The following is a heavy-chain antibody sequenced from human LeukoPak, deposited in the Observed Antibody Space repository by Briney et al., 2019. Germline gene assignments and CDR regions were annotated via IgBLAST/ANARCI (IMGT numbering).Heavy chain of an antibody. J-gene: IGHJ3*02. CDR3: ARDCYDSRGYYCRDDVFDI. Sequence: PSETLSLTCTVSGGSISSYYWSWIRQPAGKGLEWIGRIYTSGSTNYNPSLKSRVTMSVDTSKNQFSLKLTSVTAADTAVYYCARDCYDSRGYYCRDDVFDIWAQGKMATVS. V-gene: IGHV4-4*07. CDR2: IYTSGST. CDR1: GGSISSYY. D-gene: IGHD3-22*01.